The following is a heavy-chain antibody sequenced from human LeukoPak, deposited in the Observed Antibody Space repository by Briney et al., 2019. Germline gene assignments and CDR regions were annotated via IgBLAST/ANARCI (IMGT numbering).Heavy chain of an antibody. Sequence: GGSLRLSCAASGFTFSNYAMSWVRQAPGKGLEWVSVISGSGGSTYHADSVKGRFTISRDNSNNTLYLQMNTLRAEDTAIYYCAKVRSAVVAAATNYWGQGTLVTVSS. CDR2: ISGSGGST. CDR3: AKVRSAVVAAATNY. J-gene: IGHJ4*02. CDR1: GFTFSNYA. V-gene: IGHV3-23*01. D-gene: IGHD2-15*01.